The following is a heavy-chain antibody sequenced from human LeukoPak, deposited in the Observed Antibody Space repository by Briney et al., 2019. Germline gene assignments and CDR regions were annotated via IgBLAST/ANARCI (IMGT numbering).Heavy chain of an antibody. Sequence: SETLSLTCTVSGDSISSGNYFWAWIRQSAGKGLEWIGRIHSDGLANYNPSLRSRVTISVDTSNNQFSLKVKSVTAADTATYSCARDRQLGWFGPWGQGILVTVSS. CDR1: GDSISSGNYF. V-gene: IGHV4-61*02. J-gene: IGHJ5*02. CDR3: ARDRQLGWFGP. CDR2: IHSDGLA. D-gene: IGHD3-16*01.